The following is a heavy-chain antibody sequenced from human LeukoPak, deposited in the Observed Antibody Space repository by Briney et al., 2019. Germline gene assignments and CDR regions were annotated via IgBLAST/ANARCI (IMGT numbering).Heavy chain of an antibody. V-gene: IGHV4-34*01. J-gene: IGHJ6*02. CDR1: GGSFSGYY. CDR2: INHSGST. Sequence: SETLSLTCAVYGGSFSGYYWSWIRQPSGKGLEWIGEINHSGSTNYNPSLKSRVTISVDTSKNQFSLKLSSVTAADTAVYYCARGRSSGLDVWGQGTTVTVSS. CDR3: ARGRSSGLDV.